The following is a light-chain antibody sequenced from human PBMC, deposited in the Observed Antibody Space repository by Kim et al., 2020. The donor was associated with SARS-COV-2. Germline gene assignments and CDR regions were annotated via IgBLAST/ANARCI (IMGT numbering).Light chain of an antibody. J-gene: IGLJ3*02. V-gene: IGLV4-69*01. CDR2: LDSDGSH. CDR3: QTSDTGVRR. Sequence: QLVLTQSPSASASLGASVKLTCTLSSGHSSYAIAWHQQQPEKGPRFLMKLDSDGSHNKGDGIPDRFSGSSSGAERYLTISSLQSEDEADYYCQTSDTGVRRFGGGTQL. CDR1: SGHSSYA.